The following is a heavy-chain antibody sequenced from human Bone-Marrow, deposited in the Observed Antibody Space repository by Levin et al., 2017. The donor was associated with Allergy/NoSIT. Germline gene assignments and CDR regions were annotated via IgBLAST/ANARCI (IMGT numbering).Heavy chain of an antibody. V-gene: IGHV1-2*06. CDR3: AKERGAGAWYFDY. Sequence: AASVKVSCKTSGYPFTGYWMHWVRQAPGQGLEWVGRINPNSGVTNYAQKFQGRVTMTRDTSISTAYMELSRLRSDDTAVFYCAKERGAGAWYFDYWGQGTLVTVSS. CDR2: INPNSGVT. D-gene: IGHD2-15*01. CDR1: GYPFTGYW. J-gene: IGHJ4*02.